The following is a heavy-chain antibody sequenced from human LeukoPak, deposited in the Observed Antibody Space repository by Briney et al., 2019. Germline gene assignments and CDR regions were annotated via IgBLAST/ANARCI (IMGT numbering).Heavy chain of an antibody. CDR3: AREATGDGFEL. V-gene: IGHV1-2*02. J-gene: IGHJ3*01. D-gene: IGHD3-9*01. CDR2: INPNSGDT. Sequence: ASVKVSCKASGYTFTGYYMHWVRQAPGQGLEWMGWINPNSGDTNYAQNPQGRVTMTRDTSISTAYMEVSRLRSDDTAVYYCAREATGDGFELWGQGTMVTVSS. CDR1: GYTFTGYY.